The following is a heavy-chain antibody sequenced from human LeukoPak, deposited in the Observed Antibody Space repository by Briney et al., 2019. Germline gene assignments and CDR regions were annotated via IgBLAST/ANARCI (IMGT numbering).Heavy chain of an antibody. Sequence: PSETLSLTCTVSGGSISSYYWSWIRQPPGKGLEWIGYIYYSGSTNYNPPLKSRVTISVDTSKNQFSLKLSSVTAADTAVYYCARSVLEWFPSYYYYMDVWGKGTTVTVSS. D-gene: IGHD3-3*01. CDR1: GGSISSYY. CDR3: ARSVLEWFPSYYYYMDV. V-gene: IGHV4-59*01. J-gene: IGHJ6*03. CDR2: IYYSGST.